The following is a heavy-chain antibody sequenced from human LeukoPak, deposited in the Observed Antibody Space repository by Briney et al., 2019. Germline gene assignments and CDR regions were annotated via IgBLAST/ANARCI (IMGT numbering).Heavy chain of an antibody. CDR1: GFTFGDCA. V-gene: IGHV3-9*01. CDR3: AKDGGESRDYYFEY. Sequence: GGSLRLSCAASGFTFGDCAMHWVRQTPGKGLEWVSGINWNGGSIGYADSVKGRFTISRDSAKNSPYLQMTSLRAEDTALYYCAKDGGESRDYYFEYWGQGTLVTVSS. D-gene: IGHD2-21*01. CDR2: INWNGGSI. J-gene: IGHJ4*02.